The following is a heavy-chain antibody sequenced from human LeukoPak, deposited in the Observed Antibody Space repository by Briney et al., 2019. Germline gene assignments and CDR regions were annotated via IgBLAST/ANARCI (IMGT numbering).Heavy chain of an antibody. CDR1: GFTFSSYA. D-gene: IGHD3-22*01. V-gene: IGHV3-23*01. CDR3: AREYYYDSSGYYYGPLYYYYMDV. CDR2: ISGSGGST. J-gene: IGHJ6*03. Sequence: PGGSLRLSCAASGFTFSSYAMSWVRQAPGKGLEWVSAISGSGGSTYYADSVKGRFTISRDNSKNTLYLQMNSLRAEDTAVYYCAREYYYDSSGYYYGPLYYYYMDVWGKGTTVTVSS.